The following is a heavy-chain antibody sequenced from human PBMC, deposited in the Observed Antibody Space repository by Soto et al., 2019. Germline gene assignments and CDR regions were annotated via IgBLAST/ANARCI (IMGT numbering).Heavy chain of an antibody. CDR2: IYSGGRT. J-gene: IGHJ4*02. Sequence: EVQLVESGGGLVQPGGSLRLSCAASGFTVSGNHMTWVRQAPGKGLEWVSVIYSGGRTHYADSVRARFTISRDNSKNTLYLQMNSLRVEDTAVYYCARERITMFREVITPVDYWGQGTQVTVSS. CDR3: ARERITMFREVITPVDY. D-gene: IGHD3-10*01. V-gene: IGHV3-66*01. CDR1: GFTVSGNH.